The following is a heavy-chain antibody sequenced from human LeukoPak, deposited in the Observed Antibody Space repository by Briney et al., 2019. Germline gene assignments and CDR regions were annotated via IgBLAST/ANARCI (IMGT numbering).Heavy chain of an antibody. J-gene: IGHJ6*02. Sequence: ASVKVSCKASGYTFTSYYMHWVRQAPGLGLEWMGIINPSAGSTNYAQKFQGRVTMTRDTSTSTVYMELSSLRSEDTAVYYCARDRPADSSSWYTYYYYGMDVWGQGTTVTVSS. CDR2: INPSAGST. CDR3: ARDRPADSSSWYTYYYYGMDV. V-gene: IGHV1-46*01. D-gene: IGHD6-13*01. CDR1: GYTFTSYY.